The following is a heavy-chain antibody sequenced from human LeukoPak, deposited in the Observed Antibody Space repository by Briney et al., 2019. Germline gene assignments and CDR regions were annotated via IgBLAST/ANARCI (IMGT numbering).Heavy chain of an antibody. Sequence: GESLRISCKTSGYSFTSYWISWVRQMPGKGLEWMGRIDPTDSYTHYSPSFQGHVTISADKSISTAYLQWSSLKASDTAVYYCARLGRGSGSQTYYYSTMAVWGQGTTVTVSS. D-gene: IGHD3-10*01. J-gene: IGHJ6*02. CDR3: ARLGRGSGSQTYYYSTMAV. CDR1: GYSFTSYW. CDR2: IDPTDSYT. V-gene: IGHV5-10-1*01.